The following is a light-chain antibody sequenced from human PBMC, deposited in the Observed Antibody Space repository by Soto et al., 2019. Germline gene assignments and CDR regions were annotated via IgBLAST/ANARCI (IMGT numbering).Light chain of an antibody. Sequence: EIVLSQSPGTLSLSPGERATLSCRASQSVGGSLAWYQQRPGQAPRLLVYHTSNRATGIPDRFSGSGSGTEFTLTISSLQSEDFAVYYCQQYNSWPETFGQGTKV. CDR1: QSVGGS. V-gene: IGKV3D-15*01. J-gene: IGKJ1*01. CDR2: HTS. CDR3: QQYNSWPET.